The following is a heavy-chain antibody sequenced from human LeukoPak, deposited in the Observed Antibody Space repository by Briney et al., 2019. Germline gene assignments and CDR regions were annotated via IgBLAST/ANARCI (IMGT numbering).Heavy chain of an antibody. V-gene: IGHV3-30*03. J-gene: IGHJ4*02. Sequence: GRSLRLSCAASGFTFTHYAMHWVRQTPGKGLEWVAVIFYDGTIQYYSDSVRGRLIVSRDNPKNTLYLQMNGLRAEDTAVYYCARDPRGPAGYDSPARDTFDYWGQGTLVTVSS. CDR3: ARDPRGPAGYDSPARDTFDY. D-gene: IGHD3-22*01. CDR1: GFTFTHYA. CDR2: IFYDGTIQ.